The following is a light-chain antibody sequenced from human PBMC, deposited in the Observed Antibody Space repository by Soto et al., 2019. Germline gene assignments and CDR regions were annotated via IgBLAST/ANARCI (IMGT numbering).Light chain of an antibody. CDR3: SSYTSSTTPWV. Sequence: QSVLTQPPSASGAPGQRVSISCSGSRSNIGRNYVYWYQQHPGKAPKLMIYEVSNRPSGVSNRFSGSKSGNTASLTISGLQAEDEGFYYCSSYTSSTTPWVFGGGTKVTVL. V-gene: IGLV2-14*01. CDR2: EVS. J-gene: IGLJ3*02. CDR1: RSNIGRNY.